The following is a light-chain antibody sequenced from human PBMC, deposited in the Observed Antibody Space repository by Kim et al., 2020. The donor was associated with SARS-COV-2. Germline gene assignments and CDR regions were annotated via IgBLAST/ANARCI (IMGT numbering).Light chain of an antibody. V-gene: IGKV3-15*01. CDR2: GAS. J-gene: IGKJ4*01. CDR1: QNVNSN. Sequence: EIAMTQSPATLSVSPGERATLSCRASQNVNSNLVWYQQKPGQAPRLLIYGASARATGIPDRFSGSGSGTEFILTIRSLQPEDFAIYYCQQYNNWPRTFGGGTKVDIK. CDR3: QQYNNWPRT.